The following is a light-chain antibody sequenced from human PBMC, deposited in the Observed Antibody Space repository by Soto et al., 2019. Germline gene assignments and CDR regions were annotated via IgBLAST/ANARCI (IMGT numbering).Light chain of an antibody. CDR1: QSVSTN. CDR3: QQYGDSPLT. CDR2: GAS. J-gene: IGKJ4*01. Sequence: EIVMTQSPASLSVPPGERATLSCRASQSVSTNFAWYLQKPGQAPRLLIYGASSRATDIPDRFSGSGSGTDFTLAITRLEPEDFAVYHCQQYGDSPLTFGGGTKVDIK. V-gene: IGKV3-20*01.